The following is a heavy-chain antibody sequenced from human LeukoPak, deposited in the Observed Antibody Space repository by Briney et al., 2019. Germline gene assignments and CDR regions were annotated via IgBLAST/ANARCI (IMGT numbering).Heavy chain of an antibody. CDR2: IYYSGST. CDR1: GGSISSSSSY. Sequence: KPSETLSLTCTVSGGSISSSSSYWGWIRQPPGKGLEWIGSIYYSGSTYYNPSLESRVTISVDTSKNQFSLKLTSVTAADTAVYYCCYAFDIWGQGTMVTVSS. CDR3: CYAFDI. V-gene: IGHV4-39*01. J-gene: IGHJ3*02.